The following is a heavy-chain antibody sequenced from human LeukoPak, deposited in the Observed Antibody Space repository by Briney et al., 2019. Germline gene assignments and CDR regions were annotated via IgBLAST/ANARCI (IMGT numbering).Heavy chain of an antibody. CDR2: IYIDGKT. Sequence: GGSLRLSCAASGFTVSSNFMSWVRLAPGKGLECVSVIYIDGKTFYAESVKGRFTISRDNSKNTLYLQMNSLRPEDTTVYYCAREGRYDILTAYYPLNNWGQGARVTVSS. V-gene: IGHV3-66*02. CDR1: GFTVSSNF. D-gene: IGHD3-9*01. J-gene: IGHJ4*02. CDR3: AREGRYDILTAYYPLNN.